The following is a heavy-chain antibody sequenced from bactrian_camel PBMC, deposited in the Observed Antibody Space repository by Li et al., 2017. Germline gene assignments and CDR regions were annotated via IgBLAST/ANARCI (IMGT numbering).Heavy chain of an antibody. V-gene: IGHV3S40*01. Sequence: VQLVESGGGLVQPGGSLRLSCAASGYTFSIYEMSWVRQAPGKGLEWVSGIYSGGVVKSYADSVKGRFTASRDNANNTVYLQMNSLKPEDTARYYCAKANSSGWYNIGYYYGMDYWGKGTQVTVS. CDR1: GYTFSIYE. J-gene: IGHJ7*01. D-gene: IGHD6*01. CDR2: IYSGGVVK.